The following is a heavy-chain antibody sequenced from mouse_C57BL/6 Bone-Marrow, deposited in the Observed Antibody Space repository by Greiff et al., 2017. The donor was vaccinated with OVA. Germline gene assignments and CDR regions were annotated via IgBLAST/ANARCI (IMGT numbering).Heavy chain of an antibody. CDR3: TRSELCLCYAMDY. J-gene: IGHJ4*01. D-gene: IGHD2-3*01. CDR1: GYTFTDYE. CDR2: IDPETGGT. V-gene: IGHV1-15*01. Sequence: VQVVESGAELVRPGASVTLSCKASGYTFTDYEMHWVKQTPVHGLEWIGAIDPETGGTAYNQKFKGKAILTADKSSSTAYMELRSLTSEDSAVYYCTRSELCLCYAMDYWGQGTSVTVSS.